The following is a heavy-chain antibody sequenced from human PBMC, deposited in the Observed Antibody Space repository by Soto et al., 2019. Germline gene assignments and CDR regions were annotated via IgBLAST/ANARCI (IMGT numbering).Heavy chain of an antibody. V-gene: IGHV3-23*01. CDR2: ISGSGGST. J-gene: IGHJ6*02. Sequence: GGSLRLSCAASVFTFSSYAMSWVRHSPGKWLEWVSAISGSGGSTHYADSVKGRFTISRDNSKNTLYLQMNSLRAEDTAVYYCAKMGDDILTLSYGMDVWGQGTTVTVSS. CDR1: VFTFSSYA. D-gene: IGHD3-9*01. CDR3: AKMGDDILTLSYGMDV.